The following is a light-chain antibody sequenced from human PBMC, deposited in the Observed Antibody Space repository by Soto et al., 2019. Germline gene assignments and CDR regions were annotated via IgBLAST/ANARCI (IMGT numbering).Light chain of an antibody. J-gene: IGKJ1*01. CDR2: GAS. CDR1: QSISDT. V-gene: IGKV3-15*01. Sequence: EIVMTQSPATLSVSPGGRATLSCRASQSISDTLAWYQQKPGQAPRLLIHGASTRAPGFPARVSGSGSGTDFTLTISSLQSEDFAVYYCQQYNNWPWTFGQGTKVEIK. CDR3: QQYNNWPWT.